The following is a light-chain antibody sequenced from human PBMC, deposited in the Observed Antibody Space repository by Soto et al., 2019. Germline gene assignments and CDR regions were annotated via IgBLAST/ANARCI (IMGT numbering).Light chain of an antibody. V-gene: IGKV3-20*01. J-gene: IGKJ1*01. CDR2: GAS. CDR1: QSVSSSY. CDR3: QQVNSYFRT. Sequence: EIVLTQSPGTLSLSPGERATLSCRASQSVSSSYLAWYQQKPGQAPRLLIYGASSRATGIPDRFSGSGSGTDFTLTISSLQPEDFATYYCQQVNSYFRTFGQGTKVDIK.